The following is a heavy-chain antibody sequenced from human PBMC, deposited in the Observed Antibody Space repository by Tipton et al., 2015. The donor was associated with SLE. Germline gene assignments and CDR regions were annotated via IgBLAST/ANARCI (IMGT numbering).Heavy chain of an antibody. CDR3: ARAPHYDFWSGYSYYFDY. CDR1: GGSFSGYY. Sequence: LRLSCAVYGGSFSGYYWSWIRQPPGKGLEWIGEINHSGSTNYNPSLKSRVTISVDTSKNQFSLKLSSVTAADTAVYYCARAPHYDFWSGYSYYFDYWGQGTLVTVSS. V-gene: IGHV4-34*01. J-gene: IGHJ4*02. CDR2: INHSGST. D-gene: IGHD3-3*01.